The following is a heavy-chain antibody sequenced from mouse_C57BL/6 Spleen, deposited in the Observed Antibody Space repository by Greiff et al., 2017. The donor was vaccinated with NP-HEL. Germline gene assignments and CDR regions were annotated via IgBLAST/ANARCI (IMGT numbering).Heavy chain of an antibody. Sequence: VKLMESGPELVKPGASVKISCKASGYAFSSSWMNWVKQRPGKGLEWIGRIYPGDGDTNYNGKFKGKATLTADKSSSTAYMQLSSLTSEDSAVYFCARYGGSGYFDYWGQGTTLTVSS. CDR3: ARYGGSGYFDY. CDR2: IYPGDGDT. D-gene: IGHD3-2*02. J-gene: IGHJ2*01. V-gene: IGHV1-82*01. CDR1: GYAFSSSW.